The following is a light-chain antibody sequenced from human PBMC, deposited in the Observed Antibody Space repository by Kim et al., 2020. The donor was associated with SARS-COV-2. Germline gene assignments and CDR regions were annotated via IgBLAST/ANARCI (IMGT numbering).Light chain of an antibody. Sequence: LTQDPAVSVALGQTVRITCQGDSLRSYYATWYQQKPGQAPIVVIYGKNNRPSGIPDRFSGSSSGDTASLTITGTQAGDEADYYCNSRGSNDNVLFGGGTQLTVL. J-gene: IGLJ2*01. V-gene: IGLV3-19*01. CDR2: GKN. CDR3: NSRGSNDNVL. CDR1: SLRSYY.